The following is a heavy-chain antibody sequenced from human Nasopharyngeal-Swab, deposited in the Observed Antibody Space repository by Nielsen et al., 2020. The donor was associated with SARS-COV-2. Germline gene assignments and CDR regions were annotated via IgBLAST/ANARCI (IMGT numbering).Heavy chain of an antibody. CDR2: IDPSGGST. J-gene: IGHJ4*02. CDR3: ARGGSGSYLPIY. V-gene: IGHV1-46*01. D-gene: IGHD1-26*01. Sequence: WVRQAPGQGLEWMGIIDPSGGSTSSAQKFQGRVTMTRDTSTSTVYMDLSSLRSEDTAVYYCARGGSGSYLPIYWGQGTLVTVSS.